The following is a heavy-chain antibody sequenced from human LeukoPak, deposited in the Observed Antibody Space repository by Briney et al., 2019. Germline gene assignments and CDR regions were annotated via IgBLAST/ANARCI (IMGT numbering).Heavy chain of an antibody. V-gene: IGHV3-66*01. D-gene: IGHD6-13*01. CDR2: IYSGGYT. Sequence: GGSLRLSCAASGFSVSSNHMSWVRQAPGKGLEWVSVIYSGGYTHYADSVKGRFTISRDNSKNTLYLQMNSLRAEDTAVYYCARGIAAAGIVGVFDYWGQGILVTVSS. CDR3: ARGIAAAGIVGVFDY. J-gene: IGHJ4*02. CDR1: GFSVSSNH.